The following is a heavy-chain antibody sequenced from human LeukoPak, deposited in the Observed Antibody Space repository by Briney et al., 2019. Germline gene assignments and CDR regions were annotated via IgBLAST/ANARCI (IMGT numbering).Heavy chain of an antibody. CDR2: INHSGST. CDR3: ARRPPSIAAAYYFDY. D-gene: IGHD6-13*01. J-gene: IGHJ4*02. CDR1: GGSFSGYY. V-gene: IGHV4-34*01. Sequence: SETLSLTCAVYGGSFSGYYWSWIRQPPGKGLEWIGEINHSGSTNYNPSLKSRVTISVDTSKNQFSLKLSSVTAADTAVYYCARRPPSIAAAYYFDYWGQGTLVTASS.